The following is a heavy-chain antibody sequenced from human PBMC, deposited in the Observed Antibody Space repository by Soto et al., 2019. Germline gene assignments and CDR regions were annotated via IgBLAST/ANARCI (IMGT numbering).Heavy chain of an antibody. CDR1: GYSFTDYH. CDR2: INPKSGGT. J-gene: IGHJ6*02. D-gene: IGHD2-8*01. V-gene: IGHV1-2*04. Sequence: GASVKSCKASGYSFTDYHIHWVRQAPGQGLEWLGRINPKSGGTSTAQKFQGWVTMTTDTSISTASMELTRLTSDDTAIYYCARGDSTDCSNGVCSFFYNHDMDVWGQGTTVTVSS. CDR3: ARGDSTDCSNGVCSFFYNHDMDV.